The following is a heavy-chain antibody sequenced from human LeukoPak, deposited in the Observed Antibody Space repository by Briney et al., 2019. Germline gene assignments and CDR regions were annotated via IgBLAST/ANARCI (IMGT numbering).Heavy chain of an antibody. CDR3: AKDIYDYGDYGTNAFDI. D-gene: IGHD4-17*01. V-gene: IGHV3-9*01. J-gene: IGHJ3*02. Sequence: PGRSLRLSCAASGFTFDDYAMHWVRQAPGKGLEWVSGISWNSGSIGYADSVKGRFTISRDNAKNSLYLQMNSLRAEDTALYYYAKDIYDYGDYGTNAFDIWGQGTMVTVSS. CDR1: GFTFDDYA. CDR2: ISWNSGSI.